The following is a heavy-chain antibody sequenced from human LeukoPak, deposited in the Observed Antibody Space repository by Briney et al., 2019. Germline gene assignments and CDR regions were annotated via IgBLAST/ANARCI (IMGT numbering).Heavy chain of an antibody. CDR1: GGSISSSSHY. Sequence: KPSETLSLTCTVSGGSISSSSHYWGWIRQSPGKGLEWIGSIYYSGRTYYNPSLKSRVTISGDTSKNQFSLKLSSVTAADTAVYYCARGIVVVPAAISLSRPGARFDYWGQGTLVTVSS. V-gene: IGHV4-39*01. CDR2: IYYSGRT. J-gene: IGHJ4*02. CDR3: ARGIVVVPAAISLSRPGARFDY. D-gene: IGHD2-2*02.